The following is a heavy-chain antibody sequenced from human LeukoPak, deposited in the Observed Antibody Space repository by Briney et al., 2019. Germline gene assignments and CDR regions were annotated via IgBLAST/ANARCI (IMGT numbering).Heavy chain of an antibody. V-gene: IGHV3-23*01. D-gene: IGHD3-10*01. Sequence: GGSLRLSCAASGFTFSSYGMSWVRQAPGKGLEWVSAISGSGGSTYYADSVKGRFTISRDNAKNSLYLQMNSLRAEDTAVYYCAREAGSGRPRYYYYYMDVWGKGTTVTVSS. CDR1: GFTFSSYG. CDR3: AREAGSGRPRYYYYYMDV. J-gene: IGHJ6*03. CDR2: ISGSGGST.